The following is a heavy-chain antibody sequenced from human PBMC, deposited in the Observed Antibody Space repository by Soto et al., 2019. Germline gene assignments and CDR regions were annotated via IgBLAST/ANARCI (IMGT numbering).Heavy chain of an antibody. V-gene: IGHV1-69*02. D-gene: IGHD6-13*01. Sequence: ASVKVSCKASGGTFSSYTISWVRQAPGQGLEWMGRIIPILGIANYAQKFQGRVTITADKSTSTAYMELSSLRSEDTAVYYCASPLGVIAAAGTGDAFDIWGQGTMVTVSS. J-gene: IGHJ3*02. CDR1: GGTFSSYT. CDR2: IIPILGIA. CDR3: ASPLGVIAAAGTGDAFDI.